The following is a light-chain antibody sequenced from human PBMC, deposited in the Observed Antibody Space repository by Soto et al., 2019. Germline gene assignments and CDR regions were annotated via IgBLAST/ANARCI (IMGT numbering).Light chain of an antibody. V-gene: IGLV2-14*01. J-gene: IGLJ1*01. CDR3: SSYTSSSTFYV. CDR1: SSDVGGCNY. CDR2: DVT. Sequence: QSVLTQPASVSGSPGQSITISCTGSSSDVGGCNYVSWYQQHPGKAPKLMIYDVTNRPSGVSDRFSGSKSGNTASLTITGFQAEDEADYYCSSYTSSSTFYVLGTGTKVTVL.